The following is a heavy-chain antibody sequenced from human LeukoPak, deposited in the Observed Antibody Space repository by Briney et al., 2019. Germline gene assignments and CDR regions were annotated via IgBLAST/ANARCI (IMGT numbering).Heavy chain of an antibody. CDR3: ASSAYYKVY. D-gene: IGHD5-12*01. V-gene: IGHV4-59*12. Sequence: SETLSLTCTVSGGSISSYYWSWIRQPPGKGLEWIGYIYHSGTTYYNPSLKSRVTISVDRSKNQFSLKLSSVTAADTAVYYCASSAYYKVYWGQGTLVTVSS. J-gene: IGHJ4*02. CDR1: GGSISSYY. CDR2: IYHSGTT.